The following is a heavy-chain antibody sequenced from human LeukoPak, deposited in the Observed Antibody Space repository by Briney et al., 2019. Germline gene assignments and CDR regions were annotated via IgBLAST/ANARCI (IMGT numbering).Heavy chain of an antibody. CDR3: ARDVFAAYSTHHKFDP. CDR2: MNPNSGGT. J-gene: IGHJ5*02. V-gene: IGHV1-2*02. CDR1: GYTFIDYY. Sequence: ASVKVSCKASGYTFIDYYMHWVRQAPGQGLEWMGWMNPNSGGTNYAQKYQGRVTMTRDTSISTVYMELSRLESADTAIYYCARDVFAAYSTHHKFDPWGQGTLVTVSS. D-gene: IGHD6-13*01.